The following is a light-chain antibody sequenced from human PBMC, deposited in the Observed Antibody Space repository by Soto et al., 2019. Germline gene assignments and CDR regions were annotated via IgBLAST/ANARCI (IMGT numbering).Light chain of an antibody. Sequence: EIVLTQSPGTLSLSPGERATLSCRASQSIRSSYLAWYQQKPGQAPRLLIYGASNRATGIPDRFSGSGSGTDFTLTISRLEPEDFAVYYCQQYVSSPWTFGQGTRVDIK. V-gene: IGKV3-20*01. CDR2: GAS. CDR1: QSIRSSY. J-gene: IGKJ1*01. CDR3: QQYVSSPWT.